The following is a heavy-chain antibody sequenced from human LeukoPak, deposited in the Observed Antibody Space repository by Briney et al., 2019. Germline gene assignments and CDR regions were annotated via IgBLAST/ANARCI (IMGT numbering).Heavy chain of an antibody. J-gene: IGHJ5*02. V-gene: IGHV3-21*01. CDR3: AREGEDIVVVPAADNWFDP. D-gene: IGHD2-2*01. CDR1: GFTFSDYG. Sequence: PGRSLRLSCAASGFTFSDYGMHWVRQAPGKGLEWVSSISSSSSYIYYADSVKGRFTISRDNAKNSLYLQMNSLRAEDTAVYYCAREGEDIVVVPAADNWFDPWGQGTLVTVSS. CDR2: ISSSSSYI.